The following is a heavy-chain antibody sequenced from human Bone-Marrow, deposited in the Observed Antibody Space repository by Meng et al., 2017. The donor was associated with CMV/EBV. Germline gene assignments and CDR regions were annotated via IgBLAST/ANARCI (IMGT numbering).Heavy chain of an antibody. Sequence: SVKVSCKASGYTFTSYGISWVRQAPGQGLEWMGGIIPIFGTANYAQKFQGRVTITTDESTSTAYMELSSLRSEDTAVYYCARGSRYGGKLYYFDYCGQGTLVTASS. CDR3: ARGSRYGGKLYYFDY. V-gene: IGHV1-69*05. CDR1: GYTFTSYG. D-gene: IGHD1-26*01. CDR2: IIPIFGTA. J-gene: IGHJ4*02.